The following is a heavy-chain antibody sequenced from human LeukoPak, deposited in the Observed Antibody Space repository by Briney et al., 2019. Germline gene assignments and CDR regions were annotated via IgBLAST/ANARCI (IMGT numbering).Heavy chain of an antibody. V-gene: IGHV4-59*01. CDR1: GGSISSYY. D-gene: IGHD4-11*01. Sequence: SETLSLTCTVSGGSISSYYWSWIRQPPGKGLEWIGYIYYSGSTNYSPSLKSRVTISVDTSKNQFSLKLSSVTAADTAVYYCARTDYSKGRFDPWGQGTLVTVSS. CDR3: ARTDYSKGRFDP. J-gene: IGHJ5*02. CDR2: IYYSGST.